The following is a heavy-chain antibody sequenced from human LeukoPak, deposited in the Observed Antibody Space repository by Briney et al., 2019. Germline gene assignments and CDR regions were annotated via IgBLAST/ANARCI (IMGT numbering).Heavy chain of an antibody. Sequence: PSETLSLTCTVSGDSISRSYWTWIRQSPGNRLEWIGCIYSSGSTRYNPSLKSRVTISEDTSKNQFSPRLSSVTAADTAVYYCARASSGAIYYYGMDVWGQGTTVTVSS. CDR3: ARASSGAIYYYGMDV. V-gene: IGHV4-59*01. J-gene: IGHJ6*02. CDR1: GDSISRSY. CDR2: IYSSGST. D-gene: IGHD3-10*01.